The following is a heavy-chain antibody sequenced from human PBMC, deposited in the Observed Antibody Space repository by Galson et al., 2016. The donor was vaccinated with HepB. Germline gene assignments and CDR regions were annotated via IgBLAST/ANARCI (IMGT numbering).Heavy chain of an antibody. CDR1: GFTFSSYW. CDR2: IKPDGTEE. CDR3: ARHDSSGWYTFDY. Sequence: SLRLSCAASGFTFSSYWMTWVRQAPGKGLEWVAGIKPDGTEEYYVGSVKGRFTISRDNAKNSLYLQMNSLRAEDTAVYYCARHDSSGWYTFDYWGQGTLVTVSS. D-gene: IGHD6-19*01. V-gene: IGHV3-7*01. J-gene: IGHJ4*02.